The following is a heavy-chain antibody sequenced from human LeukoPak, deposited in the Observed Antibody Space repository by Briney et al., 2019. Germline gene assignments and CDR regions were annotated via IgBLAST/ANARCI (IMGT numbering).Heavy chain of an antibody. J-gene: IGHJ6*02. D-gene: IGHD6-19*01. CDR2: IYTSGST. CDR3: ARDTGIAVAGTKPHYYYGMDV. CDR1: GGSISSGSYY. Sequence: SQTLSLTCTVSGGSISSGSYYWSWIRQPAGKGLEWIGRIYTSGSTNYNPSLKSRVTISVDTSKNQFSLKLSSVTAADTAVYCCARDTGIAVAGTKPHYYYGMDVWGQGTTVTVSS. V-gene: IGHV4-61*02.